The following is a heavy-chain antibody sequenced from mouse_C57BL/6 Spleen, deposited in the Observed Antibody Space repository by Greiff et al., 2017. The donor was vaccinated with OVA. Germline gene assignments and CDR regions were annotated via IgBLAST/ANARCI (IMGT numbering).Heavy chain of an antibody. CDR1: GYTFTSYW. D-gene: IGHD1-1*01. J-gene: IGHJ2*01. V-gene: IGHV1-50*01. CDR3: ARRLYYGSSFDY. Sequence: QVQLKQPGAELVKPGASVKLSCKASGYTFTSYWMQWVKQRPGQGLEWIGEIDPSDSYTNYNQKFKGKATLTVDTSSSTAYMQLSSLTSEDSAVYYCARRLYYGSSFDYWGQGTTLTVSS. CDR2: IDPSDSYT.